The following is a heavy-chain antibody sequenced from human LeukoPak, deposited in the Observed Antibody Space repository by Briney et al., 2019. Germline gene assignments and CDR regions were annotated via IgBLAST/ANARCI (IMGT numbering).Heavy chain of an antibody. CDR2: IIPIFGTA. D-gene: IGHD3-22*01. J-gene: IGHJ4*02. CDR3: ASKSEGYYDSSGYPDY. V-gene: IGHV1-69*05. Sequence: VASVKVSCKASGGTFISYAISWVRQAPGQGLEWMGRIIPIFGTANYAQKFQGRVTITTDESTSTAYMELSSLRSEDTAVYYCASKSEGYYDSSGYPDYWGQGTLVTVSS. CDR1: GGTFISYA.